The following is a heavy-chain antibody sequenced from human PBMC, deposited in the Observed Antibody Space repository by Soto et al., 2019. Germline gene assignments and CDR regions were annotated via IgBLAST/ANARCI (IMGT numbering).Heavy chain of an antibody. CDR3: ARHGRGVGELLSTNPYLFDY. Sequence: QLQLQESGPGLVKPSETLSLTCTVSGGSISSSSYYWGWIRQPPGKGLEWIGSIYYSGSTYYNPSLKSRVTISVDTSKNQFSLKLSSVTAADTAVYYCARHGRGVGELLSTNPYLFDYWGQGTLVTVSS. V-gene: IGHV4-39*01. J-gene: IGHJ4*02. CDR1: GGSISSSSYY. D-gene: IGHD3-10*01. CDR2: IYYSGST.